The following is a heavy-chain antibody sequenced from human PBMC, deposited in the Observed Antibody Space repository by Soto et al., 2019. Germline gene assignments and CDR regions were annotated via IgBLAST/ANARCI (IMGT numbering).Heavy chain of an antibody. D-gene: IGHD6-19*01. J-gene: IGHJ6*02. Sequence: QVQLVESWGGVVQPGRSLRLSCAASGFTFSSYGMHWVRQAPGKGLEWVAVISYDGSNKYYADSVKGRLTISRDNSKNTLYLQMSSLRAEDTAVYYCVKDGSSGWPYYYGMDVWGQGTTVNVSS. CDR1: GFTFSSYG. CDR3: VKDGSSGWPYYYGMDV. V-gene: IGHV3-30*18. CDR2: ISYDGSNK.